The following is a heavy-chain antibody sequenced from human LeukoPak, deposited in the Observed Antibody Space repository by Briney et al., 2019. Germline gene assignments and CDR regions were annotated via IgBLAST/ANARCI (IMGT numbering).Heavy chain of an antibody. CDR1: GFTFSDYY. CDR3: ARERGTTVTTSGNWFDP. V-gene: IGHV3-11*01. Sequence: PGGSLRLSCAASGFTFSDYYMSWIRQAPGKGLEWVSYISSSGSTIYYADSVKGRFTISRDNAKNSLYLQMNSLRAEDTAVYCCARERGTTVTTSGNWFDPWGQGTLVTVSS. D-gene: IGHD4-17*01. J-gene: IGHJ5*02. CDR2: ISSSGSTI.